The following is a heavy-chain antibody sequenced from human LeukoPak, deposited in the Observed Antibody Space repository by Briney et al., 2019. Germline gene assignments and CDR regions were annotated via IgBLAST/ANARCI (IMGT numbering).Heavy chain of an antibody. Sequence: PGGSLRLSCAASGFTFSSYWMHWVRQAPGKGLVWVSRIKSDGSTRCADSVKGRFTISRDNAKNTVSLQMNSLRAEDTGVYYCARAPSEIGGYYPEYFRHWGQGTLVTVSS. CDR3: ARAPSEIGGYYPEYFRH. D-gene: IGHD3-22*01. J-gene: IGHJ1*01. CDR2: IKSDGST. V-gene: IGHV3-74*01. CDR1: GFTFSSYW.